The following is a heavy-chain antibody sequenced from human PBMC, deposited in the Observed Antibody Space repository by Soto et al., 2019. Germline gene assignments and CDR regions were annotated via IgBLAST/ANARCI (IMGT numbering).Heavy chain of an antibody. J-gene: IGHJ4*02. CDR1: GGSVRSSTYY. Sequence: QLRLQESGPGLVKSSETLSLTCTVSGGSVRSSTYYWGWIRQSPGKGLEWIGSIYYSGSTHNNPSLKSRVTMSVXTYTNQXSXXXXXXXXXXXXXXXXXXXXXXXXXXXXXXYWGQGTLVTVSS. CDR3: XXXXXXXXXXXXXXY. CDR2: IYYSGST. V-gene: IGHV4-39*01.